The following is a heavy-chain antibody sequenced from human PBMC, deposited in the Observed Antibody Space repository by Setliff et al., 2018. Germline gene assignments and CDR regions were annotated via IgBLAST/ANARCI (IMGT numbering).Heavy chain of an antibody. CDR1: GGTFRSYG. CDR2: TIPSFGAT. Sequence: SVKVSCKASGGTFRSYGISRVRQAPGQGLEWMGGTIPSFGATNYAQKFQDRVTIITDGSTSTAYMELSSLRTEDTAVYYCVREGVDTRSSTDYRYYMDVWGKGTTVTVSS. J-gene: IGHJ6*03. V-gene: IGHV1-69*05. CDR3: VREGVDTRSSTDYRYYMDV. D-gene: IGHD5-18*01.